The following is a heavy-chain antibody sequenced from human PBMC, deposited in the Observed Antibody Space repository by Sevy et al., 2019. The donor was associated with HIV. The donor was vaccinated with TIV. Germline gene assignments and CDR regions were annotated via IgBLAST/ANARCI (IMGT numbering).Heavy chain of an antibody. CDR2: ISKEGTNK. D-gene: IGHD3-16*01. J-gene: IGHJ4*02. V-gene: IGHV3-30-3*01. CDR3: ARDPHAVPHWGSFDS. Sequence: GGSLRLSCEASGFTFTRYAFHWVRQAPDKGLEWVAVISKEGTNKYYIDSVKGRFTISRDNSRNILFLQMERLRAEDTAMYFCARDPHAVPHWGSFDSWGQGTLVTVSS. CDR1: GFTFTRYA.